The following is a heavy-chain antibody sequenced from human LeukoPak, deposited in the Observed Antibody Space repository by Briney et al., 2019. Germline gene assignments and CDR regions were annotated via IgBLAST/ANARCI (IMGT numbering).Heavy chain of an antibody. CDR1: GGSISSYY. D-gene: IGHD2-15*01. CDR2: IYYSGST. V-gene: IGHV4-59*01. Sequence: SETLSLTCTVSGGSISSYYWSWIRQPPGKGLEWIGYIYYSGSTNYNPSLKSRVTISVDTSKNQFSLKLSSVTAADTAVYYCARGLPNCSGGSCYYYYYYMDVWGKGTTVTVYS. CDR3: ARGLPNCSGGSCYYYYYYMDV. J-gene: IGHJ6*03.